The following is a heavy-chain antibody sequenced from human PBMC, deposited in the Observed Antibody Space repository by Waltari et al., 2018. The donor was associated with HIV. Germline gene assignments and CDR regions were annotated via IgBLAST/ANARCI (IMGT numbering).Heavy chain of an antibody. CDR2: IIPFLGIA. Sequence: QVQLVQSGAELKKPGSSVKVSCKAFGDTFNNYTINWVRQAPGQGLEWMGRIIPFLGIADYAQKFRDRVTITADKSTSTAYMELSSLRSEDTAVFYCARWKGVVNSDTFYYPFDYWGQGTLVTVSS. CDR3: ARWKGVVNSDTFYYPFDY. D-gene: IGHD3-22*01. CDR1: GDTFNNYT. V-gene: IGHV1-69*02. J-gene: IGHJ4*02.